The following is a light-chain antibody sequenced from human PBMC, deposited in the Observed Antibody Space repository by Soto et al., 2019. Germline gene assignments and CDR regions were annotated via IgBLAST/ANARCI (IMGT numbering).Light chain of an antibody. CDR3: RSYTSSSTFV. J-gene: IGLJ1*01. CDR2: EVS. Sequence: QSALTQPPSVSGSPGQSVTISCTGTRSDVGTYNRVSWYQQPPGTAPKLMIYEVSNRPSGVPDRFSGSKSGNTASLTISGLQAEDEADYYCRSYTSSSTFVFGTGTKVTVL. CDR1: RSDVGTYNR. V-gene: IGLV2-18*02.